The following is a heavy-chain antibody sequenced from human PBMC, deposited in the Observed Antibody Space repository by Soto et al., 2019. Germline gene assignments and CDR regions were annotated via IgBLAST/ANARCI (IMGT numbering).Heavy chain of an antibody. V-gene: IGHV3-23*01. D-gene: IGHD6-19*01. CDR2: ITGSGDSA. J-gene: IGHJ4*02. CDR3: TKDYGAGADF. Sequence: EVQLLESGGGLVQPGESLRLSCAASGFTFRTYAMSWVRQAPGKGLEWVAAITGSGDSAYYADSVKGRFTISRDNSKNTRLVEMNSLIDDDTAVYYCTKDYGAGADFWGQGTLITVSS. CDR1: GFTFRTYA.